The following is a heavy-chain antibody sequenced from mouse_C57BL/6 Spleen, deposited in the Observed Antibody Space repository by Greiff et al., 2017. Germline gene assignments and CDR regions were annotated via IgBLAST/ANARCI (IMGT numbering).Heavy chain of an antibody. CDR1: GYTFTSYW. CDR3: ARAFNWDDY. Sequence: QVQLQQPGAELVMPGASVKLSCKASGYTFTSYWMHWVKQRPGQGLEWIGEIDPSDSYTNYNQKFKGKSTLTVDKSSITAYMQLSSLTSEDSAVYYCARAFNWDDYWGQGTTLTVSS. V-gene: IGHV1-69*01. CDR2: IDPSDSYT. D-gene: IGHD4-1*02. J-gene: IGHJ2*01.